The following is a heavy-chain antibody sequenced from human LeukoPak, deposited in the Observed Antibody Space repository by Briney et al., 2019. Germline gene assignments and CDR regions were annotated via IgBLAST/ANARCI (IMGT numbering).Heavy chain of an antibody. CDR2: IKQDGSEK. V-gene: IGHV3-7*01. CDR3: ARDGCSSSSCYLPYQYYYMAV. D-gene: IGHD2-2*01. Sequence: PGGSLRLSCAASGSTFSSYWMSWVRQAPGKGLEWVANIKQDGSEKYYVDSVKGRFTVSRDNAKNSLYLQTNSLRAEDTAVYYCARDGCSSSSCYLPYQYYYMAVWGKGTTVTVSS. J-gene: IGHJ6*03. CDR1: GSTFSSYW.